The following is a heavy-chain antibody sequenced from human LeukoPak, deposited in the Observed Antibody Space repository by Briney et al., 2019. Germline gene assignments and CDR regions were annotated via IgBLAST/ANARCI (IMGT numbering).Heavy chain of an antibody. J-gene: IGHJ4*02. CDR2: IIPIFGTA. Sequence: ASVKVSCKASGGTFSSYAISWVRQAPGQGLEWMGGIIPIFGTANYAQKFQGRVTITADKSTSTAYMGLSSLRSEDTAVYYCGGNYYDSSGYYPLDYWGQGTLVTVSS. CDR3: GGNYYDSSGYYPLDY. CDR1: GGTFSSYA. D-gene: IGHD3-22*01. V-gene: IGHV1-69*06.